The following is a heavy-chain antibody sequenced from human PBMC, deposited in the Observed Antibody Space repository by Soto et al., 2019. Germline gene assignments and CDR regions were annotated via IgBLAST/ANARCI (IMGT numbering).Heavy chain of an antibody. CDR3: AKEELEWFRELDYFNY. D-gene: IGHD3-3*01. CDR1: GFTFSSYG. V-gene: IGHV3-30*18. J-gene: IGHJ4*02. Sequence: PGGSLRLSCAASGFTFSSYGMHWVRQAPGKGLEWVALISYDGRNKYYADSKGRFTISRDNSKNTLYLQVDSVRAEDKAVYYCAKEELEWFRELDYFNYWGQGTLVTVSS. CDR2: ISYDGRNK.